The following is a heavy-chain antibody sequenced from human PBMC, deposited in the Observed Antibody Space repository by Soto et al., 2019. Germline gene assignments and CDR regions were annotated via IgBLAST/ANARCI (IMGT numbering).Heavy chain of an antibody. CDR1: GFSFNEYA. CDR3: SRGTYYPQSSGLHADY. CDR2: ISSDGHHQ. V-gene: IGHV3-30*03. D-gene: IGHD3-22*01. J-gene: IGHJ4*02. Sequence: GGSLRLSCATSGFSFNEYAMYWVRQAPGQGLEWVAIISSDGHHQFYLDNLRGRFTVSRDNSKNTLYVHMNSLRPEDTAVYYCSRGTYYPQSSGLHADYWGPGTVVTVSS.